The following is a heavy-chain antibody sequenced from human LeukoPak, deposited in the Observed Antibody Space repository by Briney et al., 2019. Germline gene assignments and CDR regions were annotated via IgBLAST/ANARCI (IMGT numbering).Heavy chain of an antibody. Sequence: SETLSLTCTVSGGSISSGGYYWSWIRQPPGKGLEWIGYIYHSGSTYYNPSLKSRVTISVDRSKNQFSLKLSSVTAADTAVYYCASFNYCSSTSCPDAFDIWGQGTMVTVSS. V-gene: IGHV4-30-2*02. CDR1: GGSISSGGYY. D-gene: IGHD2-2*01. J-gene: IGHJ3*02. CDR3: ASFNYCSSTSCPDAFDI. CDR2: IYHSGST.